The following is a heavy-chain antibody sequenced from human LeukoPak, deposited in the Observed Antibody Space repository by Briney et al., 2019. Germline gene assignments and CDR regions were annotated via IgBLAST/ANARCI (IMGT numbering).Heavy chain of an antibody. Sequence: GGSLRLSCAASGFTFSSYWMHWVRQTPGKGLVWVSRIKSDGTTIYADSVKDRFTVSRDNAKNTLYLQMNSLRAEDTAVYYCARDLNVIAAGPGLMDVWGKGTTVTISS. D-gene: IGHD6-13*01. V-gene: IGHV3-74*01. CDR3: ARDLNVIAAGPGLMDV. CDR2: IKSDGTT. CDR1: GFTFSSYW. J-gene: IGHJ6*04.